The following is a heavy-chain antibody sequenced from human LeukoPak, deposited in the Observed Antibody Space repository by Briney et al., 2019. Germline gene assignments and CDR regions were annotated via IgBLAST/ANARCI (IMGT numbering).Heavy chain of an antibody. CDR3: ARDHVVGATAFDI. CDR2: IYYSGST. D-gene: IGHD1-26*01. V-gene: IGHV4-59*01. Sequence: SETLSLTCTVSGGSISSYYWSWIRQPPGKGLVWIGYIYYSGSTNYNPSLKSRVTISVDTSKNQFSLKLSSVTAADTAVYYCARDHVVGATAFDIWGQGTMVTVSS. CDR1: GGSISSYY. J-gene: IGHJ3*02.